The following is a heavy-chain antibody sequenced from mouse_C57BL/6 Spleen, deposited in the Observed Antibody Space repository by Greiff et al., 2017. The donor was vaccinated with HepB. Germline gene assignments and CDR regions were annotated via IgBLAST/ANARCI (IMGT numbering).Heavy chain of an antibody. CDR3: ARSNWDYFDY. J-gene: IGHJ2*01. Sequence: QVQLQQSGAELVRPGTSVKVSCKASGYAFTNYLIEWVKQRPGQGLEWIGVINPGSGGTNYNEKFKGKATLTADKSSSTAYMQRSSLTSEDSAVYFCARSNWDYFDYWGQGTTLTVSS. CDR2: INPGSGGT. D-gene: IGHD4-1*01. CDR1: GYAFTNYL. V-gene: IGHV1-54*01.